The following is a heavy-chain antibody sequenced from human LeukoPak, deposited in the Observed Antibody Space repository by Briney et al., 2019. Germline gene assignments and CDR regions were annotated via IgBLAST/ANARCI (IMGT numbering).Heavy chain of an antibody. CDR1: GYTFTGYY. D-gene: IGHD3-22*01. J-gene: IGHJ4*02. CDR3: ARDFYDSSGYPDY. CDR2: INPNSGGT. V-gene: IGHV1-2*02. Sequence: ASVKVSCKASGYTFTGYYMHWVRQAPGQGLEWMGWINPNSGGTNYAQKFQGRVTMTRDTSISTAYMELRRLRSDDTAVYYCARDFYDSSGYPDYWGQGTLVTVSS.